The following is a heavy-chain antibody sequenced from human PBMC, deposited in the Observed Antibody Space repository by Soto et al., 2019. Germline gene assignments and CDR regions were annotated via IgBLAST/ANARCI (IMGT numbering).Heavy chain of an antibody. D-gene: IGHD3-10*01. CDR2: ISGHKDDT. CDR1: GYTFSSYG. CDR3: ARAGIILRAALCDS. Sequence: ASVKVSCKTSGYTFSSYGISWVRQAPGQGLEWMGWISGHKDDTKYAQRLQGRFTMTTNTSTGTAYMELRSLRSDDSAVYYCARAGIILRAALCDSWGQGTLVTVSS. V-gene: IGHV1-18*01. J-gene: IGHJ4*02.